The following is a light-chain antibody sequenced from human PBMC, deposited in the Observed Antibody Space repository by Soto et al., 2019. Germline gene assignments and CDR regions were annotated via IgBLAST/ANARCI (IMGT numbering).Light chain of an antibody. CDR2: GAS. CDR1: QSVTVNS. Sequence: EILLTQSPSTLSLSPGEGVTLSCRASQSVTVNSLAWYQQKPGQAPRLLIYGASSRATGIPGRFSGSGSGTDFTLTISSLEPEDFAVYYCQQRSNWPITFGQGTRREIK. CDR3: QQRSNWPIT. J-gene: IGKJ5*01. V-gene: IGKV3D-20*02.